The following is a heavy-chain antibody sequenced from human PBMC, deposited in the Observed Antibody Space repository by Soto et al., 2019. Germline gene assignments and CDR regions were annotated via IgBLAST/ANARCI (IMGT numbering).Heavy chain of an antibody. Sequence: EVRLVASGGGLVKPGGSLRLSCAASGFSFSSSDMNWVRQAPGKGLEWVSFISGSSSNIYHADSVRGRFTISRDNAKKSLSLQMNSLRAEDTAVYYCARADLREYSYYYMDVWGKGTTVTVSS. CDR2: ISGSSSNI. CDR1: GFSFSSSD. V-gene: IGHV3-21*01. CDR3: ARADLREYSYYYMDV. J-gene: IGHJ6*03.